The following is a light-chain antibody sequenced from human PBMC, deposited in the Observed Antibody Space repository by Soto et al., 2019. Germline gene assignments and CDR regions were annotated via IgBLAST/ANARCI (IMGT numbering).Light chain of an antibody. Sequence: QSVLTQPASVSGSPGQSVTISCTGTSSDVGGYDYVSWYQHHPGKAPKLVIYDVTYRPSGASDRFSGSKSANTASLTISGLQAEDEADYYCSSYTSSSTYVFGTGTKVTVL. CDR2: DVT. CDR3: SSYTSSSTYV. CDR1: SSDVGGYDY. V-gene: IGLV2-14*01. J-gene: IGLJ1*01.